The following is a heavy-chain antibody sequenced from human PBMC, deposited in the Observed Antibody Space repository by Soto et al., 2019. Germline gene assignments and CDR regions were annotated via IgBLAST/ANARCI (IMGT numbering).Heavy chain of an antibody. J-gene: IGHJ4*01. CDR2: INPDGSRT. CDR1: GLNFTNYW. V-gene: IGHV3-74*01. CDR3: ARVAVTTYYFDY. D-gene: IGHD4-17*01. Sequence: GVPQRVPNAASGLNFTNYWMHRVRQSPGKGLVWVSRINPDGSRTSYADSVKGRFTISRDNAKNTLYLQMNSLGADVTAVYYCARVAVTTYYFDYWGHGTLVTVSS.